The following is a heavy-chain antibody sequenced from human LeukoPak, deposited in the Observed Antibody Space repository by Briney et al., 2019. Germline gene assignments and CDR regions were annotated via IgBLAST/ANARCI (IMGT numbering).Heavy chain of an antibody. CDR3: AKDPITTTTGHGYFDY. CDR1: GFTFSDYS. D-gene: IGHD3-22*01. V-gene: IGHV3-48*01. Sequence: GGSLRLSCAASGFTFSDYSMNWARQAPGKGLEWLSYISSSSRTIYYADSVWGRFTVSRDNAKDSLYLQLNSLRAEDTAVYYCAKDPITTTTGHGYFDYWGQGTLVTVSS. CDR2: ISSSSRTI. J-gene: IGHJ4*02.